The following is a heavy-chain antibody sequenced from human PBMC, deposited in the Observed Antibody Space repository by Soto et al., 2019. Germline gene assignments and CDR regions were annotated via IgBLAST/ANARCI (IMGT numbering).Heavy chain of an antibody. CDR2: ISYDGSNK. V-gene: IGHV3-30*18. J-gene: IGHJ4*02. CDR3: AKSRDIVATEDY. Sequence: GGSLRLSCAASGFTFSSYCMHWVRQAPGKGLEWVAVISYDGSNKYYADSVKGRFTISRDNSKNTLYLQMNSLRAEDTAVYYCAKSRDIVATEDYWGQGTLVTVSS. D-gene: IGHD5-12*01. CDR1: GFTFSSYC.